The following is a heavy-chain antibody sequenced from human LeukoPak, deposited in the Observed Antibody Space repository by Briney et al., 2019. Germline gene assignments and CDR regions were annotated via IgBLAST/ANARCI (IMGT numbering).Heavy chain of an antibody. CDR1: GGSISSSNW. D-gene: IGHD5-18*01. V-gene: IGHV4-4*02. CDR2: IYHSGST. Sequence: SGTLSLTCAVSGGSISSSNWWSWVRQPPGQGLEWIGEIYHSGSTNYNPSLKSRVTISVDKSKNQFSLKLSSVTAADTAVYYCARARAGYSYGYLDYWGQGTLVTVSS. J-gene: IGHJ4*02. CDR3: ARARAGYSYGYLDY.